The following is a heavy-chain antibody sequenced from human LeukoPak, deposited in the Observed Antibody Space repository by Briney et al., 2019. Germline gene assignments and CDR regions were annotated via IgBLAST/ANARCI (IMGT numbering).Heavy chain of an antibody. Sequence: GGSLRLSCAASGFTFSSYAMSWVRQAPGKGLEWVSAISGSGGGTYYADSVKGRFTISRDNSKNTLYLQMNSLRAEDTAVYYCAKEYYDFWIPGWFDPWGQGTLVTVSS. CDR3: AKEYYDFWIPGWFDP. D-gene: IGHD3-3*01. J-gene: IGHJ5*02. CDR1: GFTFSSYA. CDR2: ISGSGGGT. V-gene: IGHV3-23*01.